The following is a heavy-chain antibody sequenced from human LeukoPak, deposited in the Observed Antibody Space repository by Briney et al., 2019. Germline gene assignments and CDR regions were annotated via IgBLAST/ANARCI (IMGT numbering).Heavy chain of an antibody. J-gene: IGHJ6*02. CDR3: ARDREGWFGEIQHYGMDV. V-gene: IGHV4-31*03. CDR1: GGSISSGDYY. D-gene: IGHD3-10*01. Sequence: SQTLSLTCTVSGGSISSGDYYWSWIRQHPGKGLEWIGYIYYSGSTYYNPSLKSRVTISVDTSKNQFSLKLSSVTAADTAVYYCARDREGWFGEIQHYGMDVWGQGTTVTVSS. CDR2: IYYSGST.